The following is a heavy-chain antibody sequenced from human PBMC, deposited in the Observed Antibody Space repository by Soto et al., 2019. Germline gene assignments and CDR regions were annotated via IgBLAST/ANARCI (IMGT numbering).Heavy chain of an antibody. D-gene: IGHD3-3*01. V-gene: IGHV1-3*01. CDR3: ARAMEFLEFYGMDV. Sequence: ASVKVSCKTSGYSFTNYGVHWVRQAPGQSPEWMGWINAGNGNTQYAQNFQGRLTFTMDTSTSTAYMELSSLRSEDTAMYYCARAMEFLEFYGMDVWGQGTTVTVSS. CDR2: INAGNGNT. J-gene: IGHJ6*02. CDR1: GYSFTNYG.